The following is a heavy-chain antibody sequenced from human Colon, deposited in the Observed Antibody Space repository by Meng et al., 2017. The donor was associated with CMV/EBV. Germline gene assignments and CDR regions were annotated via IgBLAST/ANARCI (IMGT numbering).Heavy chain of an antibody. D-gene: IGHD6-13*01. CDR3: ARDAHVAAAAAFDY. J-gene: IGHJ4*02. CDR2: ISYDGSNK. CDR1: GFIFRNAW. V-gene: IGHV3-30-3*01. Sequence: GESLKISCAASGFIFRNAWMNWVRQAPGKGLEWVAVISYDGSNKYYADSVKGRFTISRDNSKNTLYLQMNSLRAEDTAVYYCARDAHVAAAAAFDYWGQGTLVTV.